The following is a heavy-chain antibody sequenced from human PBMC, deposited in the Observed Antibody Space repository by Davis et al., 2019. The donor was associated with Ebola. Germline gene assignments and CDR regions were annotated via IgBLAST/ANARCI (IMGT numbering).Heavy chain of an antibody. J-gene: IGHJ5*02. V-gene: IGHV1-3*01. D-gene: IGHD6-6*01. CDR3: ARDYWGTSSSFNWFDP. CDR1: RYTFTRYA. CDR2: INAGNGNT. Sequence: ASVPVSCKASRYTFTRYAMHWVRQAPGQRLEWMGWINAGNGNTKYSQKFQGRVTITRDTSASTAYMELSNLRSEDTAVYYCARDYWGTSSSFNWFDPWGQGTLVTVSS.